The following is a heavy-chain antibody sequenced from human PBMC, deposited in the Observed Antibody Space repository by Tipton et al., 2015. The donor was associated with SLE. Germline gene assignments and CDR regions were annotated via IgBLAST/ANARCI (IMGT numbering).Heavy chain of an antibody. D-gene: IGHD6-19*01. J-gene: IGHJ6*03. CDR2: FYTSGCT. CDR3: ARDTGIAVAGTEGYMDV. Sequence: LRLSCTVSGGSISSGNYYWSWIRQPAGKELEWIGRFYTSGCTNYNPSLKSRATLSVDTSKNQFSLKLSAVTAADTAVYYCARDTGIAVAGTEGYMDVWGKGTTVTVSS. CDR1: GGSISSGNYY. V-gene: IGHV4-61*02.